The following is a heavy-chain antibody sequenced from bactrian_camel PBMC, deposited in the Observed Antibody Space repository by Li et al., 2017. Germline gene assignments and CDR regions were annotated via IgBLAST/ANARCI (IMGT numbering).Heavy chain of an antibody. J-gene: IGHJ4*01. CDR1: GFTSDSCG. Sequence: QLVESGGGSVQAGGSLRLSCTAPGFTSDSCGADWYRQATGKEREWVSSIISANDSTSYADSVKGRFTISRDNVGNSAYLQMNNGKPEDTAMYFCAADPRWWQLKANRYHVWGQGTQVTVS. CDR2: IISANDST. D-gene: IGHD7*01. V-gene: IGHV3S42*01. CDR3: AADPRWWQLKANRYHV.